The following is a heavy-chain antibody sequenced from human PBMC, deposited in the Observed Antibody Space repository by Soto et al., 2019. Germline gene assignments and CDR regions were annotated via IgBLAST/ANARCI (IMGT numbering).Heavy chain of an antibody. Sequence: SETLSLTCTVSGGSISSYYWSWIRQPPGKGLEWIGYIYYSGSTNYNPSLKSRVTISVDTSKNQFSLKLSSVTAADTAVYYCARLGSGDYVDYWGQGTLVTVSS. D-gene: IGHD1-26*01. CDR3: ARLGSGDYVDY. V-gene: IGHV4-59*08. J-gene: IGHJ4*02. CDR2: IYYSGST. CDR1: GGSISSYY.